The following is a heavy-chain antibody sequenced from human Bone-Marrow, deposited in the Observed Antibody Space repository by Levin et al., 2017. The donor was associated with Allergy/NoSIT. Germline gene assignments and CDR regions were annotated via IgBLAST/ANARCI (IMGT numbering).Heavy chain of an antibody. J-gene: IGHJ4*02. CDR3: ARGGTYYDFWGGDS. D-gene: IGHD3-3*01. CDR1: GFTFSDYY. Sequence: GGSLRLSCAASGFTFSDYYMTWIRQAPGKGLEWISYIGGTTSTIYYADSVKGRFTISRDNAKNSLYLQMNSLRVEDTAMYYCARGGTYYDFWGGDSWVQGTLVTVSS. CDR2: IGGTTSTI. V-gene: IGHV3-11*01.